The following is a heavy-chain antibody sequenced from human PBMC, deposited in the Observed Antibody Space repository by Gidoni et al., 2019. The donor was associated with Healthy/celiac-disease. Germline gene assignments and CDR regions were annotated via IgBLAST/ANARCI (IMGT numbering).Heavy chain of an antibody. J-gene: IGHJ3*02. CDR1: GFTFSNAW. D-gene: IGHD5-18*01. CDR2: LKSKTDGGTT. CDR3: TTDLYSGYSYGGEAFDI. Sequence: EVQLVESGGGLVKPGGSLRLSCAASGFTFSNAWMRWVRQAPGKGLEWVGRLKSKTDGGTTDYAAPVKGRFTISRDDSKNTLYLQMNSLKTEDTAVYYCTTDLYSGYSYGGEAFDIWGQGTMVTVSS. V-gene: IGHV3-15*01.